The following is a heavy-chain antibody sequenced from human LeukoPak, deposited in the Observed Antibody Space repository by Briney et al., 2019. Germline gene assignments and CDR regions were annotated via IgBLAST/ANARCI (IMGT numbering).Heavy chain of an antibody. CDR2: ISSSGNYI. CDR3: ARVAYNKNDY. J-gene: IGHJ4*02. V-gene: IGHV3-21*01. Sequence: GGSLRLSCAGSGFSFSSYSMDWVRQAPGKALEWVASISSSGNYINYADSLTGRFSISRDNARNSVYLQLNSLRAEDTAVYYCARVAYNKNDYWGQGTLVTVSS. CDR1: GFSFSSYS. D-gene: IGHD1-1*01.